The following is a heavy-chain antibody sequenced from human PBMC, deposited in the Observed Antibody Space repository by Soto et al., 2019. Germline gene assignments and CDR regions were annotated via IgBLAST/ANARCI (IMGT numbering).Heavy chain of an antibody. J-gene: IGHJ4*02. V-gene: IGHV4-31*03. D-gene: IGHD2-21*01. CDR1: GGSISSGGYY. CDR2: IYYSGST. CDR3: ARDSGRDGYNLIDY. Sequence: PSETLSLTCTVSGGSISSGGYYWSWIRRHPGKGLEWIGYIYYSGSTYYNPSLKSRVTISVDTSKNQFSLKLSSVTAADTAVYYCARDSGRDGYNLIDYWGQGTLVTVSS.